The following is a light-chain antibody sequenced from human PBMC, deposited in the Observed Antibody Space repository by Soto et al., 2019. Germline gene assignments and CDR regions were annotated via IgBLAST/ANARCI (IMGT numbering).Light chain of an antibody. CDR2: GAS. Sequence: EIVLTQSPGTLSLSPGERATLSCRARQSVSSSYLAWYQQKPGQAPRLLIYGASSRATGIPDRFSGSGSGTDFPLTISRLEPEDFAVYYCQQYGSSPGTFGQGTKVEIK. CDR1: QSVSSSY. J-gene: IGKJ1*01. CDR3: QQYGSSPGT. V-gene: IGKV3-20*01.